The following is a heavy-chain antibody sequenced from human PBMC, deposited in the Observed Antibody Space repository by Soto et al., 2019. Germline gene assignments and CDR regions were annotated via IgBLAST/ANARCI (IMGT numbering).Heavy chain of an antibody. V-gene: IGHV3-11*06. CDR3: ARVFRGLYYFDY. CDR1: GFTFSDYY. CDR2: ISSSSSYT. Sequence: LRLSCAASGFTFSDYYMSWIRQAPGKGLEWVSYISSSSSYTNYADSVKGRFTISRDNAKNSLYLQMNSLRAEDTAVYYCARVFRGLYYFDYWGQGTLVTVSS. D-gene: IGHD3-10*01. J-gene: IGHJ4*02.